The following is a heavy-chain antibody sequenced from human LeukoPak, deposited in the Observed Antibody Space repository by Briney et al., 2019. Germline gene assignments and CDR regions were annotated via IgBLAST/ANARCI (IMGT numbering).Heavy chain of an antibody. CDR1: GGSISGDNW. D-gene: IGHD3-22*01. Sequence: SETLSLTCAVSGGSISGDNWWSWVRPPPGKGLEWIGEIHHSGSTKDNPSLKSRVTISVDKSKKQFSLRLSSVTAADTAVYYCARRNYYDSTGYWNNWGQGTLVTVSS. V-gene: IGHV4-4*02. CDR3: ARRNYYDSTGYWNN. J-gene: IGHJ4*02. CDR2: IHHSGST.